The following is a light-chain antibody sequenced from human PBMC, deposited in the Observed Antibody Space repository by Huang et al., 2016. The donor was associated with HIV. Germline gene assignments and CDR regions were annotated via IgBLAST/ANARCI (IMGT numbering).Light chain of an antibody. CDR1: QTISSY. V-gene: IGKV1-39*01. J-gene: IGKJ1*01. CDR3: QQTYNSPWT. CDR2: ATS. Sequence: DIQMTQSPSSLSASVGGRIFVACRANQTISSYLNWYQQKPGNAPKILIYATSSLQSGVPSRFSGRGSGTTFILTITDLQPEDFATYYCQQTYNSPWTFGQGTKVEIK.